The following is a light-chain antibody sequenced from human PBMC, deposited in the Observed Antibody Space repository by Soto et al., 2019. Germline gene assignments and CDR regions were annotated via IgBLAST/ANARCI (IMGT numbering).Light chain of an antibody. Sequence: EIVLTQSPGTLSLSPGERATLSCRASQSVSSAFLAWYQQKPGQAPRLVIYGASSRPTGIPDRFSGSGSGTDFTLTISRLEPEDFAVYYCQQYGSSSYSFGQGTKLEIK. J-gene: IGKJ2*03. CDR2: GAS. V-gene: IGKV3-20*01. CDR1: QSVSSAF. CDR3: QQYGSSSYS.